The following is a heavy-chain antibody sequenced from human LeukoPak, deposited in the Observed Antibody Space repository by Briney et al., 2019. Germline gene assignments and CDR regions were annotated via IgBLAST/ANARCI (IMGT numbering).Heavy chain of an antibody. V-gene: IGHV3-7*01. D-gene: IGHD3-3*01. CDR2: IKQDGSEK. J-gene: IGHJ4*02. CDR3: ARDQVPYDFWSGYYLGY. CDR1: GFTFSSHW. Sequence: PGGSLRLSCAASGFTFSSHWMSWVRQAPGKGLEWVANIKQDGSEKYYVDSVKGRFTISRDNAKNSLYLQMNSLRAEDTAVYYCARDQVPYDFWSGYYLGYWGQGTLVTVSS.